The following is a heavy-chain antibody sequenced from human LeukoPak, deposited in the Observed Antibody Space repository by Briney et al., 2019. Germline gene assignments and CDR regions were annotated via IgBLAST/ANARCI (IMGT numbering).Heavy chain of an antibody. Sequence: GGSLRLSCAASGSTFSSYGMSWVRQAPGKGLEWVARIKTKADGGTTDYTAPVKGRFTISRDDSKNTLYLQMNSLKTEDTAVYYCTTHLYYDFWSGSFHGFDIWGQGTMVTVSS. D-gene: IGHD3-3*01. V-gene: IGHV3-15*01. CDR2: IKTKADGGTT. CDR3: TTHLYYDFWSGSFHGFDI. J-gene: IGHJ3*02. CDR1: GSTFSSYG.